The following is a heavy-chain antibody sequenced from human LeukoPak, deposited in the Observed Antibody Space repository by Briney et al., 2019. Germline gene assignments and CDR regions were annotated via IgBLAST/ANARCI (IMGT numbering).Heavy chain of an antibody. CDR2: INPNSGGT. V-gene: IGHV1-2*02. D-gene: IGHD4-17*01. Sequence: ASVKVSCKASGYTFTGYYMHWVRQAPGQGLEWMGGINPNSGGTNYAQKFQGMVTMTRDTSISTAYMELSRLRSDDTAVYYCARQHDYGDYSFGYWGQGTLVTVSS. CDR1: GYTFTGYY. CDR3: ARQHDYGDYSFGY. J-gene: IGHJ4*02.